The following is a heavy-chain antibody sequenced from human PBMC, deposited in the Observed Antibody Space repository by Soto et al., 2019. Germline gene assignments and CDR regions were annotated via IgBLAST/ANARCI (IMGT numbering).Heavy chain of an antibody. CDR1: GFTFSSYG. CDR2: ISYDGSNK. CDR3: AKSNFLEWLLNLFDY. J-gene: IGHJ4*02. D-gene: IGHD3-3*01. Sequence: PGGSLRLSCAASGFTFSSYGMHWVRQAPGKGLEWVAVISYDGSNKYYADSVKGRFTISRDNSKNTLYLQMNSLRAEDTAVYYCAKSNFLEWLLNLFDYWGQGTLVTVSS. V-gene: IGHV3-30*18.